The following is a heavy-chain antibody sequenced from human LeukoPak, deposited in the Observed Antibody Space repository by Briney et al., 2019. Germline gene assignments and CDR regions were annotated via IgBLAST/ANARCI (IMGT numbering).Heavy chain of an antibody. CDR2: ISGSGNST. J-gene: IGHJ4*02. CDR3: AKNGGDSYGTGHFDC. CDR1: GLTFSGSA. Sequence: PGGSLRLSCAASGLTFSGSAMSWVRQAPGKGLEWVSLISGSGNSTYYADSVKGRFTISRDNSKNTLYLQMNSLRAEDTAVYYCAKNGGDSYGTGHFDCWGQGTLVTVSS. V-gene: IGHV3-23*01. D-gene: IGHD3-10*01.